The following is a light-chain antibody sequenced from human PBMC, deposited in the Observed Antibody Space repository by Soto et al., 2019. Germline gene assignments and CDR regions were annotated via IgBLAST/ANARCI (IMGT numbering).Light chain of an antibody. V-gene: IGLV2-14*01. CDR3: SSYTSSSPCV. Sequence: QSVLTQPASVSGSPGQSITISCTGTSSDVGGYNYVSWYQQHPGKAPKLMIYDVSNRPSGVSNRFSGSKSGNTASLPISGLQAEDEADYYCSSYTSSSPCVFGTGTKLTVL. J-gene: IGLJ1*01. CDR1: SSDVGGYNY. CDR2: DVS.